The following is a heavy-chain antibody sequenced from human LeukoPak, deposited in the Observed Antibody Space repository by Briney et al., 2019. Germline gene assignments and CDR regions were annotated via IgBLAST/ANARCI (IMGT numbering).Heavy chain of an antibody. V-gene: IGHV4-59*01. J-gene: IGHJ4*02. CDR1: GGSISSYY. D-gene: IGHD6-13*01. CDR3: ARAPRIAAAGPLFDY. Sequence: SETLSLTCTVSGGSISSYYWSWIRQPPGKGLEWIGYIYYSGSTNYNPSLKSRVTIPVDTSKKQFSLKLSSVTAADTAVYYCARAPRIAAAGPLFDYWGQGTLVTVSS. CDR2: IYYSGST.